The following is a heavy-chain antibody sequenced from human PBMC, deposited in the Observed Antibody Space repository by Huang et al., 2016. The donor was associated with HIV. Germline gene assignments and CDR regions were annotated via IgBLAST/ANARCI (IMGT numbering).Heavy chain of an antibody. CDR3: ARDPKYHSFPYFRQRRGIE. J-gene: IGHJ3*01. V-gene: IGHV1-18*04. CDR2: ISASKGET. CDR1: GYAFSDYG. D-gene: IGHD3-16*01. Sequence: QIRLVQSGAEVKKPGASVWVSCQASGYAFSDYGFSWVRQAPGQGPEWGGWISASKGETNYGKRFQGRVTWTTDTSTTTVYMDLRSLRSDDTAVYYCARDPKYHSFPYFRQRRGIEWGQGTVVTVSS.